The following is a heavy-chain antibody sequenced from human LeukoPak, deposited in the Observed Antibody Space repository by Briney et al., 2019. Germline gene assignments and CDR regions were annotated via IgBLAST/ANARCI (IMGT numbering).Heavy chain of an antibody. J-gene: IGHJ4*02. D-gene: IGHD6-13*01. CDR3: AVRIAAAASFDY. Sequence: GASVKVSCKASGYTFTSYAMHWVRQAPGQRLEWMGWINAGNGNTKYSQKFQGRVTMTEDTSTDTAYMELSSLRSEDTAVYYCAVRIAAAASFDYWGQGTLVTVSS. CDR1: GYTFTSYA. CDR2: INAGNGNT. V-gene: IGHV1-3*01.